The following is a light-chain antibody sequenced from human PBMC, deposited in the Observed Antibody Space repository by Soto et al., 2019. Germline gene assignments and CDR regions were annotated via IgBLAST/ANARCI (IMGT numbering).Light chain of an antibody. CDR2: DAS. CDR3: QQYNSYWT. V-gene: IGKV1-5*01. CDR1: QSVSNW. J-gene: IGKJ1*01. Sequence: DIQMTQSPSTLSASVGDRVTITCLASQSVSNWLAWYQQKPGKAPKLLIYDASSLESGVPSRFSGSGSGTEFTLTISSLQPDDFATYYCQQYNSYWTFGQGTKVEI.